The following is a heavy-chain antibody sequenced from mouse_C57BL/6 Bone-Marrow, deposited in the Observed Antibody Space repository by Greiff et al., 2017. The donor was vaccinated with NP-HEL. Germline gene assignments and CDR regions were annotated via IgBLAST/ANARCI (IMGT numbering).Heavy chain of an antibody. CDR2: IYPRSGNT. CDR3: GYYDGRGPYFDY. CDR1: GYTFTSYG. J-gene: IGHJ2*01. Sequence: QVQLQQSGAELARPGASVKLSCKASGYTFTSYGISWVKQRTGQGLEWIGEIYPRSGNTYYNEKFKGKATLTADKSSSTAYMELRSLTSEDSAVYFCGYYDGRGPYFDYWGQGTTLTVSS. D-gene: IGHD1-1*01. V-gene: IGHV1-81*01.